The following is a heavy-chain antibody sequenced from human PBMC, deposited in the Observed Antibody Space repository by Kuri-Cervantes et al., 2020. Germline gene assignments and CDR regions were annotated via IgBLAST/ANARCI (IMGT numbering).Heavy chain of an antibody. J-gene: IGHJ3*02. D-gene: IGHD3-22*01. Sequence: SVKVSCKASGGTFSSYAISWVRQAPGQGLEWMGGIIPIFDTSNYAQKFRGRVTITADKSTSTADMELSGLRSDDTAVYYCARSHYDASGYSQAFDMWGQGTMVTVSS. CDR2: IIPIFDTS. CDR3: ARSHYDASGYSQAFDM. CDR1: GGTFSSYA. V-gene: IGHV1-69*06.